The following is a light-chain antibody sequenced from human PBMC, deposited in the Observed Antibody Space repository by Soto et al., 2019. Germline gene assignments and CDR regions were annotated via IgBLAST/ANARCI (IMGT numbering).Light chain of an antibody. CDR1: QSISSD. CDR3: QQYNKWPQRT. V-gene: IGKV3-15*01. Sequence: EIVMTQSPATLSVSPGETATLSCRASQSISSDLAWFQQKPGQAPRLLIYGASITASGIPARFSGSGSGTEFTLTISSLQSEDFAVYYCQQYNKWPQRTFGQGTKVDIK. J-gene: IGKJ1*01. CDR2: GAS.